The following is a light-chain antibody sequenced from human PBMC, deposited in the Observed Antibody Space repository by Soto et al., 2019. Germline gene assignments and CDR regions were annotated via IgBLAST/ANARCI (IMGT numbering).Light chain of an antibody. V-gene: IGKV1-8*01. CDR1: QGISSY. J-gene: IGKJ1*01. CDR2: AAS. Sequence: IRMTQSPSSFSASTGDRVTITCRASQGISSYLAWYQQKPGKAPKLLIYAASTLQSGVPSRFSGSGSGTDFTLTISCLQSEDFATYYCQQYYSYPRTFGQGAKVDIK. CDR3: QQYYSYPRT.